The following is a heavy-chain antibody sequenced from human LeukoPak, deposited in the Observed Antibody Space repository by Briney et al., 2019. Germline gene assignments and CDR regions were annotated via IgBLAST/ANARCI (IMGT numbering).Heavy chain of an antibody. CDR2: INWNSGRI. CDR3: AKGKVNHDGALDA. V-gene: IGHV3-9*01. Sequence: PGGSLRLSCAASGFTFDDYAMHWVRQAPGKGLEWVSGINWNSGRIGYADSVKGRFTISRDNSKKTLYLQMNSLRAEDTAVYYCAKGKVNHDGALDAWGQGTLVTVSS. CDR1: GFTFDDYA. D-gene: IGHD2-21*01. J-gene: IGHJ3*01.